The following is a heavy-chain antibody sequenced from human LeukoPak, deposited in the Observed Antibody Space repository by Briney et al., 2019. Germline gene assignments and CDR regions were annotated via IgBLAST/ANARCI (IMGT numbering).Heavy chain of an antibody. V-gene: IGHV1-18*01. D-gene: IGHD4-11*01. CDR1: GYTFTSYG. J-gene: IGHJ6*03. CDR3: ARAMTTDPQIYYYYMDV. CDR2: ISAYNGNT. Sequence: ASVKLSCEASGYTFTSYGISWVRQAPGQGLEWMGWISAYNGNTNYAQKLQGRVTMTTDTSTSTAYMELRSLRSDDTAVYYCARAMTTDPQIYYYYMDVWGKGTTVTVSS.